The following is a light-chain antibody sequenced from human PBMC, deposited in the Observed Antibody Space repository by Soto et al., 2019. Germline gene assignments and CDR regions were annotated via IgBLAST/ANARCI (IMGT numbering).Light chain of an antibody. CDR3: QQCYMGWT. CDR1: QSIGRF. CDR2: DAS. Sequence: DIQMTQSPSTLSASVGDKVTTTCRASQSIGRFLAWYQHQPEKAPKLLIYDASTLESGVPSRFSGTGSGTEFTFSINSLQPEDFGTYYCQQCYMGWTFGQGTKVDIK. J-gene: IGKJ1*01. V-gene: IGKV1-5*01.